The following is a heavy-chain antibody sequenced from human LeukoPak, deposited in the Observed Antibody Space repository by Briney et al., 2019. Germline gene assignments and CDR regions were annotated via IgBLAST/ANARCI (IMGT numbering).Heavy chain of an antibody. CDR3: ARAGHKELLYFGGAGALDV. CDR2: IIPILGIA. Sequence: ASVKVSCKASGGTFSSYAISWVRQAPGQGLEWMGRIIPILGIANYAQKFQGRVTITADKSTSTAYMELSSLRSEDTAVYYCARAGHKELLYFGGAGALDVWGQGTTVTVSS. CDR1: GGTFSSYA. D-gene: IGHD3-9*01. J-gene: IGHJ6*02. V-gene: IGHV1-69*04.